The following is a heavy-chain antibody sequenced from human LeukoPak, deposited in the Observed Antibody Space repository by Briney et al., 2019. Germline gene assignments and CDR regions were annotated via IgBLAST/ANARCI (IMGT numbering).Heavy chain of an antibody. J-gene: IGHJ4*02. Sequence: SGGSLRLSCAASGFTFSSYAMSWVRQAPGKGLEWVSAISGSGGSTYYADSVKGRFTISRDNSKNTLYLQMNSLRAEDTAVYYCAPHPYYDSSGYGPLDYWGQGTLVTVSS. CDR1: GFTFSSYA. V-gene: IGHV3-23*01. D-gene: IGHD3-22*01. CDR3: APHPYYDSSGYGPLDY. CDR2: ISGSGGST.